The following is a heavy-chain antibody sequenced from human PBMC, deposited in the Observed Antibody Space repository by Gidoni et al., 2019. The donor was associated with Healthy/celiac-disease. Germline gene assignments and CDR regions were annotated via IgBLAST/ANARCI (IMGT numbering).Heavy chain of an antibody. CDR3: ARIRPYYYYGMDV. Sequence: QVQLQESGPGLVKPSQTLSLTCTVSGGSISSGSYYWSWIRQPAGKGLEWIGRIYTSRSTNYNPSLKSRVTISVDTSKNQFSLKLSSVTAADTAVYYCARIRPYYYYGMDVWGQGTTVTVSS. CDR1: GGSISSGSYY. V-gene: IGHV4-61*02. J-gene: IGHJ6*02. CDR2: IYTSRST.